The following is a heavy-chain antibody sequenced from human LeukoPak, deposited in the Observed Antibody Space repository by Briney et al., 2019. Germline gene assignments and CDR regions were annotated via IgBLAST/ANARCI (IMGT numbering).Heavy chain of an antibody. Sequence: GGSLRLSCAASGFTFSSYSMNWVRKAPGKGLEWVSSISSSRSYIYYADSVKGRFTISRDNAKNSLYMQMNSLRAEDTAVYYCARGGEVTIFGVVIIESWAGYYYRMDVWGQGTTVTVSS. J-gene: IGHJ6*02. CDR2: ISSSRSYI. D-gene: IGHD3-3*01. V-gene: IGHV3-21*01. CDR1: GFTFSSYS. CDR3: ARGGEVTIFGVVIIESWAGYYYRMDV.